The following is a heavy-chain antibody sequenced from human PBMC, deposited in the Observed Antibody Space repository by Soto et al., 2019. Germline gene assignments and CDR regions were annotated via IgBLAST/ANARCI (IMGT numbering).Heavy chain of an antibody. Sequence: XSVKVSCKVFVYIFIKYGINWVRQAPGQGLEWLGWISPYSGYTHSAQKFHGRLTLTTDTAASTAYMELRILRSADTALYYCAREASVLIPAAQPSRFDSWGQGPLVTVSS. D-gene: IGHD2-2*01. J-gene: IGHJ4*02. CDR3: AREASVLIPAAQPSRFDS. V-gene: IGHV1-18*01. CDR2: ISPYSGYT. CDR1: VYIFIKYG.